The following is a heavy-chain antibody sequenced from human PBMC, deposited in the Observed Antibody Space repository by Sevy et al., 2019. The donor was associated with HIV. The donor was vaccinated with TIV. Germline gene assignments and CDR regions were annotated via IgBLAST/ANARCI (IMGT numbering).Heavy chain of an antibody. V-gene: IGHV3-21*01. CDR2: ISSSSSYI. D-gene: IGHD2-2*01. CDR1: GFTFSSYS. Sequence: GGSLRLSRAASGFTFSSYSMNWVRQAPGKGLEWVSSISSSSSYIYYADSVKGRFTISRDNAKNSLYLQMNSLRAEDTAVYYCARDYCSSTSCQPTDAFDIWGQGTMVTVSS. J-gene: IGHJ3*02. CDR3: ARDYCSSTSCQPTDAFDI.